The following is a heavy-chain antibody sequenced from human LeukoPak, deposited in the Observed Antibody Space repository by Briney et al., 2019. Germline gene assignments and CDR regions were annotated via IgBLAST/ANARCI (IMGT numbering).Heavy chain of an antibody. V-gene: IGHV4-34*01. D-gene: IGHD3-3*01. CDR2: INHSGST. CDR3: ARGPALFGVVII. J-gene: IGHJ4*02. Sequence: SETLSLTCAVYGGSFSGYYWSWIRQPSGKGLEWIGEINHSGSTNYNPSLKSRVTISVDTSKNQFSLKLSSVTAADTAVYYCARGPALFGVVIIWGQGTLVTVSS. CDR1: GGSFSGYY.